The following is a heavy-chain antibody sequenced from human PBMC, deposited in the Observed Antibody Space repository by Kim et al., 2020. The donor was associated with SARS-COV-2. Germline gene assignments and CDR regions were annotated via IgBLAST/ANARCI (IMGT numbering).Heavy chain of an antibody. CDR3: SRSGYIWGNWFDP. CDR1: GFTFSSYW. V-gene: IGHV3-7*01. Sequence: GGSLRLSCAASGFTFSSYWMTWVRQAPGKGLEWVANIKEEGTEKYYVDSVKGRFTISRDNAKNSLYLQMNSLRAEDTAVYYCSRSGYIWGNWFDPWGQGTLVTVSS. J-gene: IGHJ5*02. D-gene: IGHD3-3*01. CDR2: IKEEGTEK.